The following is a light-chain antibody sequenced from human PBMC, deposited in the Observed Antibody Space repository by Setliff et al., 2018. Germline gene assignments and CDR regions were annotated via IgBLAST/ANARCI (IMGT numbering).Light chain of an antibody. Sequence: QSVLAQPASVSGSPGQSITISCTGASSDIGDSNYVSWYQQHPGKAPKLIIYDVSDRPSGVSHRFSGSKSGNTASLTISGLLAEDEADYYCSSYTTSSTGVFGTGTKVTV. CDR1: SSDIGDSNY. CDR3: SSYTTSSTGV. V-gene: IGLV2-14*01. J-gene: IGLJ1*01. CDR2: DVS.